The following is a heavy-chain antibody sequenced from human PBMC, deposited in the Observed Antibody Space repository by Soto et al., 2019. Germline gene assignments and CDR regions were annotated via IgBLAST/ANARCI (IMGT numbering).Heavy chain of an antibody. J-gene: IGHJ3*02. CDR1: GFTFSSYA. D-gene: IGHD3-16*02. V-gene: IGHV3-23*01. CDR2: ISGSGGST. CDR3: ASVASPMITFGGVIVSSAFDI. Sequence: GGSLRLSCAASGFTFSSYAMSWVRQAPGKGLEWVSAISGSGGSTYYADSVKGRFTISRDNSKNTLYLQMNSLRAEDTAVYYCASVASPMITFGGVIVSSAFDIWGQGTMVTVSS.